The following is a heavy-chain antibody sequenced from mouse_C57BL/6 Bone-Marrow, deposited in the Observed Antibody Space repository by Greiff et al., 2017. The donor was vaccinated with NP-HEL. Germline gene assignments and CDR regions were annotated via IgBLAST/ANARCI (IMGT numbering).Heavy chain of an antibody. CDR1: GFTFSDFY. CDR3: ARDYGNSFYWYFDV. V-gene: IGHV7-1*01. CDR2: SRNKANDYTT. Sequence: EVNVVESGGGLVQSGRSLRLSCATSGFTFSDFYMEWVRQAPGKGLEWIAASRNKANDYTTEYSASVKGRFIVSRDTSQSILYLQMNALRAEDTAIYYCARDYGNSFYWYFDVWGTGTTVTVSS. D-gene: IGHD2-1*01. J-gene: IGHJ1*03.